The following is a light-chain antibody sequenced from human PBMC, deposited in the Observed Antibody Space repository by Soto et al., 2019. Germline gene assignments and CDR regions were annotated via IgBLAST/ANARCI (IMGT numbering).Light chain of an antibody. Sequence: QSVLTQPPSVSAAPGQKVTISCSGSSSNIGNNYVSWYQQLPGPAPRLLIYDNNKRPSGIPDRFSGSKSGTSATLGITGLQTGDEADYYCGTWDSSLSVWVFGGGTKLTVL. V-gene: IGLV1-51*01. CDR3: GTWDSSLSVWV. CDR2: DNN. CDR1: SSNIGNNY. J-gene: IGLJ3*02.